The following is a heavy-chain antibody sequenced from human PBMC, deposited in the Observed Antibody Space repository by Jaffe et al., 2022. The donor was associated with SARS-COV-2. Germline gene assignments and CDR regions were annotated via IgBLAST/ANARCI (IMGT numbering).Heavy chain of an antibody. V-gene: IGHV3-30*18. D-gene: IGHD1-26*01. J-gene: IGHJ6*02. CDR2: ISYDGSNK. CDR1: GFTFSSYG. Sequence: QVQLVESGGGVVQPGRSLRLSCAASGFTFSSYGMHWVRQAPGKGLEWVAVISYDGSNKYYADSVKGRFTISRDNSKNTLYLQMNSLRAEDTAVYYCAKDLVGATYGFYYYYGMDVWGQGTTVTVSS. CDR3: AKDLVGATYGFYYYYGMDV.